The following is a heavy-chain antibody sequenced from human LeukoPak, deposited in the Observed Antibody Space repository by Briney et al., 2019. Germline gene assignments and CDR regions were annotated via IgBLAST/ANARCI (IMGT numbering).Heavy chain of an antibody. D-gene: IGHD6-6*01. CDR1: GGSISSSSYY. J-gene: IGHJ4*02. Sequence: SETLSLTCTVSGGSISSSSYYWGWVRQPPGKGLEWIGEIYHSGSTNYNPSLKSRVTISVDKSKNQFSLKLSSVTAADTAVYYCARWDSSSSAASFDYWGQGTLVTVSS. CDR2: IYHSGST. CDR3: ARWDSSSSAASFDY. V-gene: IGHV4-39*07.